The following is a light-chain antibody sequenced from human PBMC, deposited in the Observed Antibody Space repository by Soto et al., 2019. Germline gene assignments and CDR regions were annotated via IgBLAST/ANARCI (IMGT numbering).Light chain of an antibody. CDR1: QSINKG. V-gene: IGKV1-5*03. CDR2: EAS. J-gene: IGKJ1*01. Sequence: DVAMTQSPSALSASVGDRVTITCRASQSINKGLAWYQQKPGKAPNLLSYEASSLHRGVPSRFSGSGFRTEFTLTINSLQLDDFATYYGQQYDFLVGTFGQGTKVEV. CDR3: QQYDFLVGT.